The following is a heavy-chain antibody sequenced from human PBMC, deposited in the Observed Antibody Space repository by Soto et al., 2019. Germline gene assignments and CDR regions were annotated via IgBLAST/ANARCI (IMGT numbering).Heavy chain of an antibody. V-gene: IGHV3-30*18. CDR3: AKLVIGYCSGNTCDDY. CDR1: GFPFSYG. D-gene: IGHD2-15*01. Sequence: VQLLEYGGGLIQPGGSLRLSCAASGFPFSYGIHWLRQAPGKGLEWVAYISYDSSNKFYGDSVKGRFTISRDNSKNTQVLQMNSLRAEDTAVYYCAKLVIGYCSGNTCDDYWGQGTLVAVSS. CDR2: ISYDSSNK. J-gene: IGHJ4*02.